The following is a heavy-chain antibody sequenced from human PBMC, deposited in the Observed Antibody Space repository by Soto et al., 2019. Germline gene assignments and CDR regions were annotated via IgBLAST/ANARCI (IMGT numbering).Heavy chain of an antibody. CDR1: GFTFSSYG. CDR2: ISYDGSNK. D-gene: IGHD3-10*01. J-gene: IGHJ6*03. V-gene: IGHV3-30*18. CDR3: AKVHYPHYYYYYYMDV. Sequence: GGSLRLSCAASGFTFSSYGMHWVRQAPGKGLEWVAVISYDGSNKYYADSVKGRFTISRDNSKNTLYLQMNSLRAEDTAVYYCAKVHYPHYYYYYYMDVWGKGTTVTVSS.